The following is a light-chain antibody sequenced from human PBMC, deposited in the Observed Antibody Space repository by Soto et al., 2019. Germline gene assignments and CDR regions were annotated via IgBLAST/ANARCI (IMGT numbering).Light chain of an antibody. CDR2: AAS. CDR3: QKYNSAPRT. J-gene: IGKJ3*01. Sequence: DIQMTHSPSSPSASVGDRVTITCRASQGISNYLAWYQQKPGKVPKLLIYAASTLQSGVPSRFSGSGSGTDFTLTISGLQPEDVATYYCQKYNSAPRTFGPGT. V-gene: IGKV1-27*01. CDR1: QGISNY.